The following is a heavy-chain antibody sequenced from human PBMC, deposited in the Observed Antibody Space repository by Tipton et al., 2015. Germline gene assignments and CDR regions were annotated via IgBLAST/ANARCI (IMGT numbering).Heavy chain of an antibody. CDR2: IYYTGST. Sequence: TLSLTCTVSGDSISSNSYYWGWIRQSPGKGLEWIGSIYYTGSTYYNPSLRSRVTISVDTPNNQFSLKLYSVTVADTALYFCASRVGYCSGGSCYRNYFNGMDVWGQGPTVPVSS. J-gene: IGHJ6*02. CDR3: ASRVGYCSGGSCYRNYFNGMDV. V-gene: IGHV4-39*01. D-gene: IGHD2-15*01. CDR1: GDSISSNSYY.